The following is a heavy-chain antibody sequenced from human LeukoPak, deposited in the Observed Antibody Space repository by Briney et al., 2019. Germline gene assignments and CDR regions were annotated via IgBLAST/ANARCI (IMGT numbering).Heavy chain of an antibody. Sequence: GGSLRLSCAASGFTVSSNYMSWVRQAPGKGLEWVSVIYSGGRTHYEDSVKGRFTLSRDISKSTLSLQMNSLRAEDTAIYYCATYRQVLLPFESWGQGTLVTVSS. CDR1: GFTVSSNY. D-gene: IGHD2-8*02. V-gene: IGHV3-53*01. CDR2: IYSGGRT. CDR3: ATYRQVLLPFES. J-gene: IGHJ4*02.